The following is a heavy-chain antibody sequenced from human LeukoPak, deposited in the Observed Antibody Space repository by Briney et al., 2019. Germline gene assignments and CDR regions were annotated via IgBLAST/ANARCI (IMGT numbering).Heavy chain of an antibody. V-gene: IGHV3-7*03. CDR3: TRDPHDGYPDYFDY. CDR2: IKQDGSEK. Sequence: PGGSLRLSCAASGFTFSIYWMSWVRQAPGKGLEWVANIKQDGSEKYYVDSVKGRFTISRDNAKNSLYLQMNSLRAEDTAVYYCTRDPHDGYPDYFDYWGQGTLVTVSS. D-gene: IGHD5-24*01. CDR1: GFTFSIYW. J-gene: IGHJ4*02.